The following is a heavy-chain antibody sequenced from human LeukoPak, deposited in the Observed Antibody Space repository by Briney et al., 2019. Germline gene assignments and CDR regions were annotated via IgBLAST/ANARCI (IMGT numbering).Heavy chain of an antibody. V-gene: IGHV3-30*02. CDR3: AKDRGAVTKKAPNYYFDY. Sequence: GGSLRLSCAASGFTFSSYGMHWVRQAPGKGLEWVAFIRYDGSNKYYADSVKGRFTISRDNSKSTLYLQMNSLRAEDTAVYYCAKDRGAVTKKAPNYYFDYWGQGTLVTVSS. J-gene: IGHJ4*02. D-gene: IGHD4-11*01. CDR1: GFTFSSYG. CDR2: IRYDGSNK.